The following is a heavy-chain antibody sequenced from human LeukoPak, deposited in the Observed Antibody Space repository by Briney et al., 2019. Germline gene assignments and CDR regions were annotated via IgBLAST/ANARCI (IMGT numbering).Heavy chain of an antibody. V-gene: IGHV4-59*01. CDR1: GGSISSYY. CDR2: IYYSGST. CDR3: ARVDGSCSGGSCPSGNWFDP. D-gene: IGHD2-15*01. Sequence: SETLSLTCTVSGGSISSYYWSWIRQPPGKGLEWIGYIYYSGSTNYNPSLKSRVTISVDTSKNQFSLKLSSVTAADTAVYYCARVDGSCSGGSCPSGNWFDPWGQGTLVTVSS. J-gene: IGHJ5*02.